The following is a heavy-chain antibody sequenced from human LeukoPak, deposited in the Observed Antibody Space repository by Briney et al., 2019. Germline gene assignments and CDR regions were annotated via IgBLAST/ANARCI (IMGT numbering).Heavy chain of an antibody. J-gene: IGHJ5*02. CDR3: AKSRDLTFDRGWFDP. D-gene: IGHD3-16*01. CDR2: ISWNSGSI. CDR1: GFTFDDYA. Sequence: PGGSLRLSCAASGFTFDDYAMHWVRQAPGKGLEWVSGISWNSGSIGYADSVKGRFTISRDNAKNTLYLQMNSLRAEDTAVYYCAKSRDLTFDRGWFDPWGQGTLVTVSS. V-gene: IGHV3-9*01.